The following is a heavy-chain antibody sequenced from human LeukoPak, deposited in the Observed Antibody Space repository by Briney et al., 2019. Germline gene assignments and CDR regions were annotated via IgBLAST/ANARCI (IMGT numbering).Heavy chain of an antibody. V-gene: IGHV4-59*01. CDR2: IYYSAST. CDR3: ARGGFSYGYFDY. Sequence: SETLSLTCTVSGVSISNYFWSWIRQPPGKGLEWIGYIYYSASTNYNPPLRSRVTISVDTSKNHFSLNLSSVTAADTAVYYCARGGFSYGYFDYWGQGALVTVSS. J-gene: IGHJ4*02. CDR1: GVSISNYF. D-gene: IGHD5-18*01.